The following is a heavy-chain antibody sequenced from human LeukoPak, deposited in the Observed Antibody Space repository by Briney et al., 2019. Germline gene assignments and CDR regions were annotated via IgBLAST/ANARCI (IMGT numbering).Heavy chain of an antibody. CDR1: GGSISSYY. D-gene: IGHD1-26*01. V-gene: IGHV4-59*08. Sequence: SETLSLTCTVSGGSISSYYWSWIRQPPGKGLEWIGYIYYSGSTNYNPSLKSRVTISVDTSKNQFSLKLSSVTAADTAVYYCASLSGSYFLFDYWGQGTLVTVSS. J-gene: IGHJ4*02. CDR2: IYYSGST. CDR3: ASLSGSYFLFDY.